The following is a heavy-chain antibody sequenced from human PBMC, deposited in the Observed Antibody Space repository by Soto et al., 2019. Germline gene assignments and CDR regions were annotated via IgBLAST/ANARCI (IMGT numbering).Heavy chain of an antibody. CDR1: GFTFSSYA. CDR2: ISGSGGST. D-gene: IGHD6-19*01. Sequence: VGSLRLSCAASGFTFSSYAMSWVRQAPGKGLEWVSAISGSGGSTYYADSVKGRFTISRDNSKNTLYLQMNSLRAEDTAVYYCAKDGLQWLAHYYYYGMDVWGQGTTVTVSS. J-gene: IGHJ6*02. V-gene: IGHV3-23*01. CDR3: AKDGLQWLAHYYYYGMDV.